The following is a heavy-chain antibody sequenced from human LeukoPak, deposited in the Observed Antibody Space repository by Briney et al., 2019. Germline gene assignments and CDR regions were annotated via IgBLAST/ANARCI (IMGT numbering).Heavy chain of an antibody. Sequence: SETLSLTCTVSGGSISSYYWSWIRQPAGKGLEWIGRIYTSGSTNYNPSLKSRVTMSVDTSKNQFSLKLSSVTAAGTAVYYCARVTTGTTSYLAHNWFDPWGQGTLVTVSS. J-gene: IGHJ5*02. CDR3: ARVTTGTTSYLAHNWFDP. CDR2: IYTSGST. D-gene: IGHD1-1*01. CDR1: GGSISSYY. V-gene: IGHV4-4*07.